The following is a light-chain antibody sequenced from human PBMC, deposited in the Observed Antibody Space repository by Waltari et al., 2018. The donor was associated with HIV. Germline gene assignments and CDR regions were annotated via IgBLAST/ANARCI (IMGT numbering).Light chain of an antibody. Sequence: SSVLTQPPSVSVAPGQTARITCGGNNLGTKSVHWYQQKPVQAPVLVVYDDSDRPSGIPERFSGSNSGNTATLTINRVEAGDEADYYCQVWDSSSAHVVFGGGTKLTVL. CDR3: QVWDSSSAHVV. J-gene: IGLJ2*01. CDR2: DDS. V-gene: IGLV3-21*02. CDR1: NLGTKS.